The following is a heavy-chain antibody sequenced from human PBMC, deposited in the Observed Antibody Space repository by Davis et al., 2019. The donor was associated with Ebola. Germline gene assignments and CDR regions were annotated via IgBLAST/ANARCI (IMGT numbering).Heavy chain of an antibody. V-gene: IGHV3-30*18. CDR2: ISYDGSNK. CDR3: AKTLYYYDSSGYYSTRYYYYGMDV. D-gene: IGHD3-22*01. Sequence: PGGSLRLSCAASGFTFSSYGMHWVRQAPGKGLEWVAVISYDGSNKYYADSVKGRFTISRDNSKNTLYLQMNSLRAEDTAVYYCAKTLYYYDSSGYYSTRYYYYGMDVWGQGTTVTVSS. J-gene: IGHJ6*02. CDR1: GFTFSSYG.